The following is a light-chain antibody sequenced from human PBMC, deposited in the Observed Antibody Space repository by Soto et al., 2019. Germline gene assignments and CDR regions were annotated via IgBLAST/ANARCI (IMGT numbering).Light chain of an antibody. CDR1: QSISSW. CDR2: DAS. J-gene: IGKJ1*01. CDR3: QQYNSYSPT. V-gene: IGKV1-5*01. Sequence: DIQMTQSPSTLSASVGDRVTITCRASQSISSWLAWYQQKPGKAPKLLIYDASSLESGVPSRFSGSGSGTEVTLTISSLQPDDFATYYCQQYNSYSPTFGQGNKVEIK.